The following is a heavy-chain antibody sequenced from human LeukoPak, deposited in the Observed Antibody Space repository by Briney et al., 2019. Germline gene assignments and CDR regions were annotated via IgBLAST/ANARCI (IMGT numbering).Heavy chain of an antibody. Sequence: PSETLSLTCAVSGYSISSGNWWGWIPQPPGKGLEWIGYIYYSGSIYYNPSLKSRVTMSVDTSKNQFSLKLSPVTAVDTAVYYCARVYDSSGYAFDAFDIWGQGTMVTVSS. J-gene: IGHJ3*02. CDR2: IYYSGSI. CDR3: ARVYDSSGYAFDAFDI. V-gene: IGHV4-28*05. D-gene: IGHD3-22*01. CDR1: GYSISSGNW.